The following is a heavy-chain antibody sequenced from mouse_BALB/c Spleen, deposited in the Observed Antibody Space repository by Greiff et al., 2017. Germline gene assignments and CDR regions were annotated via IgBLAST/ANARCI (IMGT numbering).Heavy chain of an antibody. J-gene: IGHJ3*01. Sequence: VMLVESGPGLVAPSQSLSITCTVSGFSLTSYDISWIRQPPGKGLEWLGVIWTGGGTNYNSAFMSRLSISKDNSKSQVFLKMNSLQTDDTAIYYCVRHDGYYSAWFAYWGQGTLVTVSA. CDR1: GFSLTSYD. D-gene: IGHD2-3*01. V-gene: IGHV2-9-2*01. CDR3: VRHDGYYSAWFAY. CDR2: IWTGGGT.